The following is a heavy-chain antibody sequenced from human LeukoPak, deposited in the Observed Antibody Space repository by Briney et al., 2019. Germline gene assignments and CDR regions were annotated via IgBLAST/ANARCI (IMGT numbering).Heavy chain of an antibody. J-gene: IGHJ3*02. V-gene: IGHV4-59*01. D-gene: IGHD1-1*01. CDR3: ARDRYFDAFDI. Sequence: SETLSLTCTVSGGSISSYYWSWIRQPPGKGLEWIGYIYYSGSTNYNPSLESRVTISVDTSKNQFSLKLSSVTAADTAVYHCARDRYFDAFDIWGQGTMVTVSS. CDR2: IYYSGST. CDR1: GGSISSYY.